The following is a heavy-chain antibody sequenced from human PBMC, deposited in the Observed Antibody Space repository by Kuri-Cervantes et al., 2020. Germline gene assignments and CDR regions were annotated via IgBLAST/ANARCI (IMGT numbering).Heavy chain of an antibody. CDR3: ARQPPHYYMDV. CDR2: INHSGST. CDR1: GGSISSYY. J-gene: IGHJ6*03. V-gene: IGHV4-34*01. Sequence: SETLSLTCTVSGGSISSYYWSWIRQPPGKGLEWIGEINHSGSTNYNPSLKSRVTISVDTSKNQFSLKLSSVTAADTAVYYCARQPPHYYMDVWGKGTTVTVSS.